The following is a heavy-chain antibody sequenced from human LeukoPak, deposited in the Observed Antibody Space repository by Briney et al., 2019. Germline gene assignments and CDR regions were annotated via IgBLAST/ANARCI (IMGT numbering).Heavy chain of an antibody. CDR1: GFTFSSYA. CDR3: ARDDSRGAVAAHGWFGP. V-gene: IGHV3-30-3*01. D-gene: IGHD6-19*01. Sequence: GGSLRLSCAASGFTFSSYAMHWVRQAPGKGLEWVAVISYDGSNKYYADSVKGRFTISRDNSKNTLYLQMNSLRAEDTAVYYCARDDSRGAVAAHGWFGPWGQGTLVTVSS. J-gene: IGHJ5*02. CDR2: ISYDGSNK.